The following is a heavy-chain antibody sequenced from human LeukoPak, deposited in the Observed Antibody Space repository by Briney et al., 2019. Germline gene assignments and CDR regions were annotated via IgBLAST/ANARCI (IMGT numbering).Heavy chain of an antibody. Sequence: GGSLRLSCAASGFTFSNYAMNWVRQAPGKGLEWVSVISGSGTSTDYADSVKGRFTISRDTSKNTLYLQMNSRRAEDTALYYCAKDLHVSHYSSSSRGFDYWGQGTLVTVSS. D-gene: IGHD6-6*01. CDR1: GFTFSNYA. J-gene: IGHJ4*02. V-gene: IGHV3-23*01. CDR2: ISGSGTST. CDR3: AKDLHVSHYSSSSRGFDY.